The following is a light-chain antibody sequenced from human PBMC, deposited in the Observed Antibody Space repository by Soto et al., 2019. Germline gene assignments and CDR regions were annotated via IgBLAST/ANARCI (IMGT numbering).Light chain of an antibody. J-gene: IGLJ2*01. CDR2: DVS. V-gene: IGLV2-14*01. Sequence: QSALTQPASVSGSPGQSITISCTGTRSDVGGYNYVSWYQQHPGKAPKLMIYDVSNRPSGVSNRFSGSKSGNTASLTISGLQAEDEADYYCSSYTSSPSFGGGTKLTVL. CDR3: SSYTSSPS. CDR1: RSDVGGYNY.